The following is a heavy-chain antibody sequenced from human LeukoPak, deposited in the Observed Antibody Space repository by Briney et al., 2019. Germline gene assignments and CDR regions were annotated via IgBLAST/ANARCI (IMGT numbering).Heavy chain of an antibody. CDR1: GGSISSYY. CDR3: AREGRDGSVGAFDI. Sequence: SETLSLTCTVSGGSISSYYWSWIRQPPGKGLEWIGYIDYSGSTNYNPSLKSRVTISVDTSKNQFSLKLSSVTAADTAVYYCAREGRDGSVGAFDIWGQGTMVTVSS. CDR2: IDYSGST. D-gene: IGHD5-24*01. V-gene: IGHV4-59*01. J-gene: IGHJ3*02.